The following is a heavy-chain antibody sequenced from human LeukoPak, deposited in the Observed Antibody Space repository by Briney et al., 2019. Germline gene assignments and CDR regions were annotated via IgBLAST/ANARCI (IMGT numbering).Heavy chain of an antibody. CDR3: ARGPNSNWSGLDF. V-gene: IGHV3-74*01. CDR1: GFSFSGHW. CDR2: ISPTGSTT. D-gene: IGHD6-6*01. Sequence: GGSLRLSCTASGFSFSGHWMHWARQLPGKGLVWVSRISPTGSTTSYADSVKGRFTVSRDNAKNTLYLQVNNLRAEDTAVYYCARGPNSNWSGLDFWGQGTLLTVSP. J-gene: IGHJ4*02.